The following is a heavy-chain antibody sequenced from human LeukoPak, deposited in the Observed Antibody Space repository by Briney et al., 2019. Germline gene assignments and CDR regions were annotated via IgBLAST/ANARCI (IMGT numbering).Heavy chain of an antibody. D-gene: IGHD3-10*01. Sequence: GASVKVSCKAPGYTFTGYYMHWVRQAPGQGLEWMGRINPNSGGTNYAQKFQGRVTMTRDTSISTAYMELSRLRSDDTAVYYCARGPGDYYGMDVWGQGTTVTVSS. V-gene: IGHV1-2*06. J-gene: IGHJ6*02. CDR1: GYTFTGYY. CDR2: INPNSGGT. CDR3: ARGPGDYYGMDV.